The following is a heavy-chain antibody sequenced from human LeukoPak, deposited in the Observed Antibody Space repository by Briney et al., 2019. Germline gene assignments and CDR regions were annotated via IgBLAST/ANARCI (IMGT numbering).Heavy chain of an antibody. J-gene: IGHJ4*02. V-gene: IGHV3-23*01. Sequence: GGSLRLSCAASGFTFTSYAMSWVRQAPGKGLEWVSVISGSGGSTYYADSVKGRFTMSRDNSKNTLYLEMNSLRAEDTAVYYCATSSLWSGYYYYFDYWGQGTLVTVSS. CDR3: ATSSLWSGYYYYFDY. CDR2: ISGSGGST. CDR1: GFTFTSYA. D-gene: IGHD3-3*01.